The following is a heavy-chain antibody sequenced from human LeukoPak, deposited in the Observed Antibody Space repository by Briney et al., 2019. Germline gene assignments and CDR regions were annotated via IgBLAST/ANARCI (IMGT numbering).Heavy chain of an antibody. Sequence: PGGSLRLSCAVSGFSFTNFWMSWVRQAPGKGLEWVANIKRDGSEKYYVDSVKGRFTISRDNAKNSLYLQMNSLRAEDTAVYYCARHYYDSSGYLDYWGQGTLVTVSS. CDR1: GFSFTNFW. CDR3: ARHYYDSSGYLDY. D-gene: IGHD3-22*01. CDR2: IKRDGSEK. J-gene: IGHJ4*02. V-gene: IGHV3-7*01.